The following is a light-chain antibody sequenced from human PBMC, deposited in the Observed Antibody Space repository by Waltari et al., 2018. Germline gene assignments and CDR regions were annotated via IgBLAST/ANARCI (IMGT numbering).Light chain of an antibody. CDR2: KAS. V-gene: IGKV1-5*03. J-gene: IGKJ1*01. CDR1: QRIGDW. CDR3: QQYGNYWT. Sequence: DIQMTQPPSTLSASVGDRTTITCRASQRIGDWLAWYQQKPGKAPNLLIYKASSLESGVPSRFSGSGSGTEFTLTISSLQPDDFATYYCQQYGNYWTFGQGTKVEIK.